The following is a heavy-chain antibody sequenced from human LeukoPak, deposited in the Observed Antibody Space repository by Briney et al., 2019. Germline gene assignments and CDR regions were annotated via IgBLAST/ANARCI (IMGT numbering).Heavy chain of an antibody. Sequence: PGGSLRLSCAASGFTFSSYAMHWVRQAPGKGLEWVAVISYDGSNKYYADSVKGRFTISRDNSKNTLYLQMNSLRADDTAVYYCARGDLRFGPAAINYWGQGTLVTVSS. D-gene: IGHD2-2*01. CDR1: GFTFSSYA. CDR2: ISYDGSNK. CDR3: ARGDLRFGPAAINY. J-gene: IGHJ4*02. V-gene: IGHV3-30-3*01.